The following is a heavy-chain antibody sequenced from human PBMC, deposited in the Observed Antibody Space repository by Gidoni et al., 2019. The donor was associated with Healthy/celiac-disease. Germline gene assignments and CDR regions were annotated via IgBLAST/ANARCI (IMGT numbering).Heavy chain of an antibody. CDR2: IRSKANSYAT. Sequence: EVQLVESGGGLVQPGGSLKLSCAASGFTFSGSAMQWVRQASGKGLEWVGRIRSKANSYATAYAASVKGRFTISRDDSKNTAYLQMNSLKTEDTAVYYCTRRTAVAGKVEGFDYWGQGTLVTVSS. V-gene: IGHV3-73*02. CDR3: TRRTAVAGKVEGFDY. CDR1: GFTFSGSA. J-gene: IGHJ4*02. D-gene: IGHD6-19*01.